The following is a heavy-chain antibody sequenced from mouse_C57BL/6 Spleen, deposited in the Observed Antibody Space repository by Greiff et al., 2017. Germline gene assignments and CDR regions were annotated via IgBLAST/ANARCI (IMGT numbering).Heavy chain of an antibody. V-gene: IGHV14-2*01. Sequence: EVQLKESGAELVKPGASVKLSCTASGFNIKDYYMHWVKQRTEQGLEWIGRIDPEDGETKYAPKFQGKATITADTSTNTAYLQLSSLTSEDTAVYYCALNYYGSSSPFAYWGQGTLVTVSA. J-gene: IGHJ3*01. CDR2: IDPEDGET. CDR3: ALNYYGSSSPFAY. D-gene: IGHD1-1*01. CDR1: GFNIKDYY.